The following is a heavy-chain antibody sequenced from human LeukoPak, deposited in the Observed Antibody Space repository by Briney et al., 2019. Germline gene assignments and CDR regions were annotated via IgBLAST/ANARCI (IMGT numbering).Heavy chain of an antibody. Sequence: PGGSLRLSCAASGFTLSDNWMSWGRQALGKGLEWVANIKQNGRERRYVDTVKGRFTISTDDAQSSLLLQMNDLRVEDMAVYYCATCVALTTVISGGFFESWGQGTLVSDSS. J-gene: IGHJ4*02. CDR3: ATCVALTTVISGGFFES. V-gene: IGHV3-7*01. CDR2: IKQNGRER. CDR1: GFTLSDNW. D-gene: IGHD4-11*01.